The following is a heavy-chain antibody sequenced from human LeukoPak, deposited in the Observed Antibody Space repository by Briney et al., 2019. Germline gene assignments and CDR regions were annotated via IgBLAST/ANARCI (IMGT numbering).Heavy chain of an antibody. V-gene: IGHV1-8*01. CDR2: MNPNSGNT. CDR1: GYTFTSYD. J-gene: IGHJ4*02. Sequence: ASVKVSCKASGYTFTSYDINWVRQATGQGLEWMGWMNPNSGNTGYAQKFQGRVTMTRNTSISTAYMELSSLRSEDTAVYYCARVPRWLQSASFDYWGQGTLVTVSS. CDR3: ARVPRWLQSASFDY. D-gene: IGHD5-24*01.